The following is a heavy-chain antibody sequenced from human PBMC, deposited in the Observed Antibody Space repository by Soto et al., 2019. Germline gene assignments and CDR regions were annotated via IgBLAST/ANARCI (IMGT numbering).Heavy chain of an antibody. Sequence: QVQLVESGGGVVQPGRSLRLSCAASGFTFSSYGMHWVRQAPGKGLEWVAVISYDGSNKYYADSVKGRFTISRDNSKNTLYLQMNSLRAEDTAVYYCAKVNGDYERGLDYWGQGTLVTVSS. CDR2: ISYDGSNK. J-gene: IGHJ4*02. CDR3: AKVNGDYERGLDY. D-gene: IGHD4-17*01. V-gene: IGHV3-30*18. CDR1: GFTFSSYG.